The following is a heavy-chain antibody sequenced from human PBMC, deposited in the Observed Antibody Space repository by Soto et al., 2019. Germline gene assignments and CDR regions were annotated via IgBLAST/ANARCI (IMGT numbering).Heavy chain of an antibody. J-gene: IGHJ6*03. D-gene: IGHD4-4*01. CDR3: ARLRATVKNYYYYYMDV. V-gene: IGHV4-39*01. CDR2: IYYSGST. CDR1: GGSISSSSYY. Sequence: QLQLQESGPGLVKPSETLSLTCTVSGGSISSSSYYWGWIRQPPGKGLEWIGSIYYSGSTYYNPSLKSRVTISVDTSKNQFSLKLSSVTAADTAVYYCARLRATVKNYYYYYMDVWGKGTTVTVSS.